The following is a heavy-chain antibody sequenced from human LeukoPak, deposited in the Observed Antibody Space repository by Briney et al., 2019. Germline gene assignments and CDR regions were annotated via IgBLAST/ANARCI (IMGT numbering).Heavy chain of an antibody. D-gene: IGHD3-22*01. J-gene: IGHJ4*02. CDR2: IRHDGSYQ. V-gene: IGHV3-30*02. CDR3: AKNRDSGDYPRDFDF. CDR1: GFTFSSYG. Sequence: GVSLRLSCAAFGFTFSSYGMHWVRQTPGKGLEWVAFIRHDGSYQQYADSVKGRFTVSRDNSKDMVYLQMNSLRTEDTAVYYCAKNRDSGDYPRDFDFWGQGTLVTVSS.